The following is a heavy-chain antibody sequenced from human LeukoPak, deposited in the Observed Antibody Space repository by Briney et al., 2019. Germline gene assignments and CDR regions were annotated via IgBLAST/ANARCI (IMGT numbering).Heavy chain of an antibody. CDR2: ISASNGNT. D-gene: IGHD3-22*01. V-gene: IGHV1-18*01. CDR3: ARDRGTSAYYDSSGYYPVDF. CDR1: GGTFSSYA. Sequence: ASVKVSCKASGGTFSSYAISWVRQAPAQGLEGMGWISASNGNTNYAQKLQGRVTMTTDTSTSTAYLELRSLRSDDTAVYYCARDRGTSAYYDSSGYYPVDFWGQGTLVTVSS. J-gene: IGHJ4*02.